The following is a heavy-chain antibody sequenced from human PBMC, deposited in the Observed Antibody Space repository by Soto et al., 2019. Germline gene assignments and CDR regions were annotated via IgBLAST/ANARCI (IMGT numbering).Heavy chain of an antibody. V-gene: IGHV3-33*01. J-gene: IGHJ4*02. CDR1: GFTFGRHG. CDR2: IGSDGRRD. Sequence: QVQLVESGGGVVQPGGSLRLSCVASGFTFGRHGMHWVRQAPGKGLEWVAVIGSDGRRDSYADSVKGRFTISRDNGQNTLYLQMNSLRAEDTAVYYCARDDDYGDNGLDYWGQGTLVTVSS. CDR3: ARDDDYGDNGLDY. D-gene: IGHD4-17*01.